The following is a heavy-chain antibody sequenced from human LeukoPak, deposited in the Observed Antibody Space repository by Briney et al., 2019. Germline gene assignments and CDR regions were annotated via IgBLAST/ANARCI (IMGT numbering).Heavy chain of an antibody. J-gene: IGHJ4*02. Sequence: PGGSLRLSCATSGFTFTGHTMTWFRQAPGKGLEWVSIIGGRDDRTYYADYVEGRFAISRDTSKNILYLQMNSLRAEDTAVHYCAKDPNPLYDLWSGYKWGQGTLVTVSS. V-gene: IGHV3-23*01. CDR1: GFTFTGHT. CDR2: IGGRDDRT. D-gene: IGHD3-3*01. CDR3: AKDPNPLYDLWSGYK.